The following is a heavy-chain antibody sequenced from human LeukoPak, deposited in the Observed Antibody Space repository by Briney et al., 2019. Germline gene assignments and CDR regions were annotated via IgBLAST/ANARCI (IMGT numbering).Heavy chain of an antibody. CDR3: ARDRGTGGVSDY. D-gene: IGHD2-8*02. J-gene: IGHJ4*02. V-gene: IGHV4-59*01. CDR1: GGSISNYY. Sequence: SETLSLXCTVSGGSISNYYWSWIRRPPGKGLEWIGYIYYSGSTNYNPSLKSRVTISVDTSKNQFSLKLTSVTAADTAVYYCARDRGTGGVSDYWGQGTLVTVSS. CDR2: IYYSGST.